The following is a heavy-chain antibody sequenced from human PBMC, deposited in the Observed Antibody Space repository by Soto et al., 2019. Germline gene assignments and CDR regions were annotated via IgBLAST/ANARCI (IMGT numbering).Heavy chain of an antibody. CDR3: ARARLRAVYAFDI. J-gene: IGHJ3*02. CDR1: GGSFSSGAYY. D-gene: IGHD5-12*01. Sequence: SLTCTVSGGSFSSGAYYWTWIRQRPGKGLEWIGYIYYSGSTYYSPSLKSRLSISLDTSKNQFSLRLSSVTAADTAMYYCARARLRAVYAFDIWGPATMLTVSS. V-gene: IGHV4-31*03. CDR2: IYYSGST.